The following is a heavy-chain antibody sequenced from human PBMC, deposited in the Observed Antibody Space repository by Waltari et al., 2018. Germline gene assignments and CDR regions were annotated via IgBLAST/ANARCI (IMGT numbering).Heavy chain of an antibody. D-gene: IGHD1-20*01. CDR1: GFSFGRDA. Sequence: EVQLLESGGDFVQPGGSLRLSCAISGFSFGRDAINWVRQAPGAGLEWVGAISVSDDTYYALSGNGRFTISRDTSRNTVYLHMNSLRAEDTAVYYCAKPFYNWDDPLDSWGQGTLVTVSS. J-gene: IGHJ4*02. CDR3: AKPFYNWDDPLDS. V-gene: IGHV3-23*01. CDR2: ISVSDDT.